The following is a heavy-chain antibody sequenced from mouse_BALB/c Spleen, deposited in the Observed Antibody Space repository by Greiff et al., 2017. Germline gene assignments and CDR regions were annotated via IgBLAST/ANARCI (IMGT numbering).Heavy chain of an antibody. CDR1: GFTFSSYA. CDR2: ISSGGST. CDR3: ARSYGNYFDY. Sequence: EVKLMESGGGLVKPGGSLKLSCAASGFTFSSYAMSWVRQTPEKRLEWVASISSGGSTYYPDSVKGRFTISRDNARNILYLQMSSLRSEDTAMYYCARSYGNYFDYWGQGTTLTLSS. J-gene: IGHJ2*01. V-gene: IGHV5-6-5*01. D-gene: IGHD2-10*02.